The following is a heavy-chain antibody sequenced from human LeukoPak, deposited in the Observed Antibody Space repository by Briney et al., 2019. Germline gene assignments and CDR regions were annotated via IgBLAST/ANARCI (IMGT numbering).Heavy chain of an antibody. CDR1: GYTFTSYD. CDR3: ARGVRLRYFDWHDAFDI. V-gene: IGHV1-8*03. Sequence: GASVKVSCKASGYTFTSYDINWVRQATGEGLEWMGWMNPNSGNTGYAQKFQGRVTITRNTSISTAYMELSSLRSEDTAVYYCARGVRLRYFDWHDAFDIWGQGTMITVSS. D-gene: IGHD3-9*01. CDR2: MNPNSGNT. J-gene: IGHJ3*02.